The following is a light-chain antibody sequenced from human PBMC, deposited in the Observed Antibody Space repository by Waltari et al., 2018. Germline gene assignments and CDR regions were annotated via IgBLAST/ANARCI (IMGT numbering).Light chain of an antibody. V-gene: IGLV3-19*01. CDR3: NARDSSGNHVV. CDR2: GKH. Sequence: SSALTQDPAVSVALGQTVRITCQGDSLRSYYASWYQQKPGQAPVLVIHGKHNRPSGIPDRFSGSSSGNTASVTITGAQAEEEADYYGNARDSSGNHVVFGGGTKLTVL. CDR1: SLRSYY. J-gene: IGLJ2*01.